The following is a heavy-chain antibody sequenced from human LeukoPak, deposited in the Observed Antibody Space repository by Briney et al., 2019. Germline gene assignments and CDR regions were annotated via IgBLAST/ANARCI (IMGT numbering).Heavy chain of an antibody. D-gene: IGHD2-15*01. V-gene: IGHV3-30*02. CDR1: GFTFSSYG. CDR2: IRYGGSNK. Sequence: PGGSLRLSCAASGFTFSSYGMHWVRQAPGKGLEWVAFIRYGGSNKYYADSVKGRFTISRDNSKNTLYLQMNSLRAEDTAVYYCANSAELRGGLLDYWGQGTLVTVSS. CDR3: ANSAELRGGLLDY. J-gene: IGHJ4*02.